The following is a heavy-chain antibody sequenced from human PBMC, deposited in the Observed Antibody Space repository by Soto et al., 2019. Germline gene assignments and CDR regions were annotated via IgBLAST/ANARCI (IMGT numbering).Heavy chain of an antibody. D-gene: IGHD2-2*01. CDR3: ARSHSGLGYCSSTSCYLGFDY. CDR2: ISYDGSNK. V-gene: IGHV3-30-3*01. J-gene: IGHJ4*02. Sequence: QVQLVESGGGVVQPGRSLRLSCAASGFTFSSYAMHGVRQAPGKGREGVAVISYDGSNKYYADSVKGRFTISRDNSKNTLYLQMNSLRAEDTAVYYCARSHSGLGYCSSTSCYLGFDYWGQGTLVTVSS. CDR1: GFTFSSYA.